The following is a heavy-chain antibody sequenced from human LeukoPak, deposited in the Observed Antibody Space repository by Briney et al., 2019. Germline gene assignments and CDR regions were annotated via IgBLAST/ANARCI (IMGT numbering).Heavy chain of an antibody. Sequence: PSETLSLTCTVSGYSISSGYYWGWIRQPPGKGLEWIGSIYHSGSTYYTPSLKSRVTISVDTSKNQFSLKLSSVTAADTAVYYCARVFGGVGSPYDFWSGYSQGSDYWGQGTLVTVSS. D-gene: IGHD3-3*01. CDR2: IYHSGST. V-gene: IGHV4-38-2*02. CDR1: GYSISSGYY. J-gene: IGHJ4*02. CDR3: ARVFGGVGSPYDFWSGYSQGSDY.